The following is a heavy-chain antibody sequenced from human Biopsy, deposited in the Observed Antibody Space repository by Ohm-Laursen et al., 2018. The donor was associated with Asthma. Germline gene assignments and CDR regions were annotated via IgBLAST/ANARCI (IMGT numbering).Heavy chain of an antibody. J-gene: IGHJ4*02. D-gene: IGHD2-2*01. CDR2: INSVFGTT. Sequence: SSVKVSCKSLGGTFNTYVIGWVRQAPGQGLEWMGGINSVFGTTTYPQKFQDRVTITADDSTSAVYMELSSLRSEDTAVYYCVRKAGSCISRTCYSLDFWGQGTLVTVSS. CDR3: VRKAGSCISRTCYSLDF. CDR1: GGTFNTYV. V-gene: IGHV1-69*01.